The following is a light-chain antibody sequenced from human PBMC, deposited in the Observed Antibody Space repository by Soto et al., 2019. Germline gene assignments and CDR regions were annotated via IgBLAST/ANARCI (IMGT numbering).Light chain of an antibody. CDR2: GAS. Sequence: EIVLTQSPGTLSLSPGERATLSCRASQSVSSSYLAWYQQKPGQAPRLLIYGASSRPTGIPDRFSGSWSGTDFTLTISRLEPEDFAVYYCQQYGSSSTFGQGTLLENK. CDR3: QQYGSSST. J-gene: IGKJ5*01. V-gene: IGKV3-20*01. CDR1: QSVSSSY.